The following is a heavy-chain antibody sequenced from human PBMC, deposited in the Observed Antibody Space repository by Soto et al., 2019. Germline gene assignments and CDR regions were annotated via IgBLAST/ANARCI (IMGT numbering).Heavy chain of an antibody. CDR3: ARDNDGVASTVGYFQH. Sequence: ASVKVACKASGYTFTSYDINWVRKTTGQGLEWMGWMNPNSGNTGYAQKFQGRVTMTRNTSISTAYMELSSLRSEDTAVYYCARDNDGVASTVGYFQHWGQRTLVTVSS. V-gene: IGHV1-8*01. J-gene: IGHJ1*01. D-gene: IGHD6-19*01. CDR1: GYTFTSYD. CDR2: MNPNSGNT.